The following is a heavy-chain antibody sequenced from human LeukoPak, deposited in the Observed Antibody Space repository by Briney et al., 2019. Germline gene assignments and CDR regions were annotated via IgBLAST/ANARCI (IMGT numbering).Heavy chain of an antibody. CDR3: ARDSGVTYYDILTGYSVDV. D-gene: IGHD3-9*01. CDR2: IRSDGSYI. CDR1: GFTFSAYG. J-gene: IGHJ6*02. V-gene: IGHV3-30*02. Sequence: GGSLRLSCAASGFTFSAYGMHWVRQAPGKGLEWVAFIRSDGSYIYYADSVKGRFTISRDNSKNTLYLQMNSLRVEDTAVYYCARDSGVTYYDILTGYSVDVWGHGTTVTVSS.